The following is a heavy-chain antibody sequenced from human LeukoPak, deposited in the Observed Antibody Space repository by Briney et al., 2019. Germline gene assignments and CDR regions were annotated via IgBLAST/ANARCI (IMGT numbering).Heavy chain of an antibody. CDR1: GFTFSSYG. CDR3: AKAGGDYGDYYYFDY. V-gene: IGHV3-30*18. Sequence: GGSLRLSCAASGFTFSSYGMHGVRQAPGKGLEWVAVISYDGSNKYYADSVKGRFTISRDNSKNTLYLQMNSLRAEDTAVYYCAKAGGDYGDYYYFDYWGQGTLVTVSS. J-gene: IGHJ4*02. D-gene: IGHD4-17*01. CDR2: ISYDGSNK.